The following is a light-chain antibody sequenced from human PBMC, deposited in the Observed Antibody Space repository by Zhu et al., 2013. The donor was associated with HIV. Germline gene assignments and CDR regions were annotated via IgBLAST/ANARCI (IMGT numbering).Light chain of an antibody. CDR2: GAS. V-gene: IGKV3-20*01. Sequence: PGERATLSCRASQSVTSNYLAWYQQKPGQAPRLLIYGASSRATGIPDRFSGSGSGTDFTLTISRLEPEDFAVYYCQQYGSSPMCSFGQGTKLEIK. CDR3: QQYGSSPMCS. CDR1: QSVTSNY. J-gene: IGKJ2*04.